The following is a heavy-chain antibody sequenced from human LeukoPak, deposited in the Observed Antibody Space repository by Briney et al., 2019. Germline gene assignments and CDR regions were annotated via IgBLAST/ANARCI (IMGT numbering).Heavy chain of an antibody. V-gene: IGHV3-33*01. D-gene: IGHD3-22*01. Sequence: GRSLRLSCAASGFTFSSYGMHWVRQAPGKGLEWVAVIWYDGSNKYYADSVKGRFTISRDNSKNTLYLQMNSLRAEDTAVYYCARDYDSSHNFDYWGQGTLVTVSS. CDR1: GFTFSSYG. CDR3: ARDYDSSHNFDY. CDR2: IWYDGSNK. J-gene: IGHJ4*02.